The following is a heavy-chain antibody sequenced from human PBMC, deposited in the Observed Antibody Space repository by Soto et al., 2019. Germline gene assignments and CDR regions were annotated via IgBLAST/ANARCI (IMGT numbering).Heavy chain of an antibody. V-gene: IGHV3-23*01. CDR2: LSGSGVST. D-gene: IGHD3-22*01. CDR1: GFTFSSYA. CDR3: AKGGGSKDYYDTSGYYLYYYYAMDV. J-gene: IGHJ6*02. Sequence: VQLWEFGGGLVQPGRSLRLSCAASGFTFSSYAMTWVRQAPGKGLEWVSALSGSGVSTYYADSVKGRFTISRDNSKNTLYLQMNSLRAEDTAVYYCAKGGGSKDYYDTSGYYLYYYYAMDVWGQGTTVTVSS.